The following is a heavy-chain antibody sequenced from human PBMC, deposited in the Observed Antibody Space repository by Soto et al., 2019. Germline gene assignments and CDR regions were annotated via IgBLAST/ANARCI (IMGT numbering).Heavy chain of an antibody. V-gene: IGHV3-15*01. J-gene: IGHJ3*02. CDR3: TTDRLYDDPGAFDI. Sequence: LRLSCSASGFSFSNAWMSWVRQAPGKGLEWVGRIKSKTDGGTTDYAAPVKGRFTISRDDSKNTLYLQMNSLKTEDTAVYYCTTDRLYDDPGAFDIWGQGTMVTVSS. CDR2: IKSKTDGGTT. D-gene: IGHD2-8*01. CDR1: GFSFSNAW.